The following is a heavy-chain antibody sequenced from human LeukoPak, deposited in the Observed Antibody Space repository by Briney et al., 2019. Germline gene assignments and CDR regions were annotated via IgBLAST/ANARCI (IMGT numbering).Heavy chain of an antibody. CDR2: INPNSGGT. CDR3: ARGASGYDPPYFDY. CDR1: GCTFTGYY. V-gene: IGHV1-2*02. J-gene: IGHJ4*02. D-gene: IGHD5-12*01. Sequence: ASVKVSCKASGCTFTGYYMHWVRQAPGQGLEWMGWINPNSGGTNYAQKFQGRVTMTRDTSISTAYMELSRLRSDDTAVYYCARGASGYDPPYFDYWGQGTLVTVSS.